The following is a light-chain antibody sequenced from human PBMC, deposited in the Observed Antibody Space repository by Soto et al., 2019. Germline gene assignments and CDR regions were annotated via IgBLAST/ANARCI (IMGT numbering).Light chain of an antibody. CDR2: GAS. V-gene: IGKV1-39*01. CDR3: QQAYSTTQIT. J-gene: IGKJ5*01. Sequence: DIQMTQSPSSLSAAIGDRVTITCRASQSIKNYLNWYQHKPGAAPKLLIFGASNLESGVPSRFSGSGSGTEFTLSISSLQPADFANYYCQQAYSTTQITLGQGTRLEIK. CDR1: QSIKNY.